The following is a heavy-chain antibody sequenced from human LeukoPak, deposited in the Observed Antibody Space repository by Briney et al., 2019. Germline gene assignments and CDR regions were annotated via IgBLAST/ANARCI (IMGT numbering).Heavy chain of an antibody. Sequence: GGSLRLSCAASGFTFSDYWMHWVRHAPGKGLEWVSGINWNGGSTVYADSVKGRFTIYRDNAKNSLYLQMNSLRAEDTALYYCARAGLYNWNYEGTAYFDYWGQGTLVTVSS. D-gene: IGHD1-7*01. V-gene: IGHV3-20*04. CDR3: ARAGLYNWNYEGTAYFDY. CDR1: GFTFSDYW. CDR2: INWNGGST. J-gene: IGHJ4*02.